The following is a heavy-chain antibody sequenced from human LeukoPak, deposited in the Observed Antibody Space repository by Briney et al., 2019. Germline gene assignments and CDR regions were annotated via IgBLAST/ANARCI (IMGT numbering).Heavy chain of an antibody. D-gene: IGHD2-8*01. V-gene: IGHV3-23*01. Sequence: GGSLRLSCAASGFTFSTYAMNWVRQAPGKGLEWVASISGNGRTTNYADSVEGRFTISRDNSKNTLNLHINSLRAEDTAVYFCAKDLGLVLEPGAVFDYWGQGTLVTVSS. CDR1: GFTFSTYA. CDR2: ISGNGRTT. CDR3: AKDLGLVLEPGAVFDY. J-gene: IGHJ4*02.